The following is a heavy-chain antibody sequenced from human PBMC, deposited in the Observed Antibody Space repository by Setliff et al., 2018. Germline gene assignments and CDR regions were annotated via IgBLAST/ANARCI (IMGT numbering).Heavy chain of an antibody. CDR1: GDSFSNYA. D-gene: IGHD3-22*01. V-gene: IGHV1-69*05. Sequence: SVEVSCKASGDSFSNYAISWVRQAPGQGLEWMGGIIPMFGTPAYTQKFQGRVTMTTDTSTSTAYMELRSLRSDDTAVYYCARDLDYQYYYDSSGRDAFDIWGQGTMVTV. J-gene: IGHJ3*02. CDR2: IIPMFGTP. CDR3: ARDLDYQYYYDSSGRDAFDI.